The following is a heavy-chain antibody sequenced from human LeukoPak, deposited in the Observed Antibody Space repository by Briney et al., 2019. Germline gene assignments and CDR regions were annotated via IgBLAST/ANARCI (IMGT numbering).Heavy chain of an antibody. J-gene: IGHJ4*02. CDR2: ISYDGSNK. D-gene: IGHD1-26*01. Sequence: GGSLRLSCAASGFTFSSYAMHWVRQAPGKGLEWVAVISYDGSNKYYADSVKGRFTISRDNSKNTLYLQMNSLRAEDTAVYYCAPGGRVGATSPFDYWGQGTLVTVSS. CDR1: GFTFSSYA. CDR3: APGGRVGATSPFDY. V-gene: IGHV3-30-3*01.